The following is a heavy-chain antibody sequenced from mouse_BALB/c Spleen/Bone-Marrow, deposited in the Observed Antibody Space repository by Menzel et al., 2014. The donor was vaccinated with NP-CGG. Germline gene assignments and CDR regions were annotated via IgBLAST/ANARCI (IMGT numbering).Heavy chain of an antibody. CDR2: LYPGAGDT. J-gene: IGHJ4*01. CDR1: GYAFSNCW. D-gene: IGHD1-1*01. Sequence: VQRVESGAELVRPGSSVKISCKDSGYAFSNCWMNWVKQRPGQGLAWLGQLYPGAGDTTYTGKFKGKATLTADKSSSTTYRQLSSLTSEGSAVYCCARAGVPFYYKDYRSQRTSVTVSS. V-gene: IGHV1-80*01. CDR3: ARAGVPFYYKDY.